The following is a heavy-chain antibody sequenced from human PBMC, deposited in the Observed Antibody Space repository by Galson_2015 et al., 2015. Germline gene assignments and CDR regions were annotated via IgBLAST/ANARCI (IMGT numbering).Heavy chain of an antibody. Sequence: ARRLGCAASGVTFDDYAMHWVHQAPVKGLEWVSGNSWQSGSIGYADSVKGRFTIYRVNAKNSLYLQMNSLRAEDTALYYCAKYIRYPGVSHAFDILGQGTMVTVSS. CDR1: GVTFDDYA. J-gene: IGHJ3*02. CDR2: NSWQSGSI. D-gene: IGHD3-9*01. CDR3: AKYIRYPGVSHAFDI. V-gene: IGHV3-9*01.